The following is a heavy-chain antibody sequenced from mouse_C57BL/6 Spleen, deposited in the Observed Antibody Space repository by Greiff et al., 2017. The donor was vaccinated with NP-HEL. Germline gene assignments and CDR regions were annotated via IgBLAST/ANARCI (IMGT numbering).Heavy chain of an antibody. D-gene: IGHD3-2*02. V-gene: IGHV1-26*01. Sequence: EVQLQQSGPELVKPGASVKISCKASGYTFTDYYMNWVKQSHGKSLEWIGDINPNNGGTSYNQKFKGKATLTVDKSSSTASMELRRLTSEYSAVYYGARSEDSSAVDYWGQGTTRTVSS. CDR2: INPNNGGT. CDR1: GYTFTDYY. J-gene: IGHJ2*01. CDR3: ARSEDSSAVDY.